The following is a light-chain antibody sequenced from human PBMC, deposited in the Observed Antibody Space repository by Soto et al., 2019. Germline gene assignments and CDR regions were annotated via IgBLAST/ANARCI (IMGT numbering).Light chain of an antibody. Sequence: DIQMTQSPSTLSASVGDRVTITCRASQSISSWLAWYQQKPGKAPKLLIYKASSLESGVPSRFSGSGSGTEFTLTISSLQPDDFATYYCQQYNSYSLTWTFGQGTKV. CDR3: QQYNSYSLTWT. CDR2: KAS. V-gene: IGKV1-5*03. J-gene: IGKJ1*01. CDR1: QSISSW.